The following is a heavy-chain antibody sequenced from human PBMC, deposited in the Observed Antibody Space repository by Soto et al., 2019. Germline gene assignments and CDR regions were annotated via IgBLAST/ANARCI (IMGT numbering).Heavy chain of an antibody. CDR3: ARDSSNSDAFDI. Sequence: GGSLRLSGAASGFTFSSYSMNWVRQAPGKGLEWVSSISSSSSYIYYADSVKGRFTISRDNAKNSLYLQMNSLRAEDTAVYYCARDSSNSDAFDIWGQGTMVTVSS. CDR1: GFTFSSYS. D-gene: IGHD4-4*01. CDR2: ISSSSSYI. V-gene: IGHV3-21*01. J-gene: IGHJ3*02.